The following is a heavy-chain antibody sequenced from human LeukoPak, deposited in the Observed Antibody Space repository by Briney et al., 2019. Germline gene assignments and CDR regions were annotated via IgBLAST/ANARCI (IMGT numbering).Heavy chain of an antibody. J-gene: IGHJ4*02. Sequence: SVKVSCKASGGTFSSYAISWVRQAPGQGLEWMGRISPIFGTANYAQKFQGRVTMTTDTSTSTAYMELRSLRSDDTAVYYCARARFLEWLCDYWGQGTLVTVSS. CDR1: GGTFSSYA. CDR3: ARARFLEWLCDY. D-gene: IGHD3-3*01. V-gene: IGHV1-69*05. CDR2: ISPIFGTA.